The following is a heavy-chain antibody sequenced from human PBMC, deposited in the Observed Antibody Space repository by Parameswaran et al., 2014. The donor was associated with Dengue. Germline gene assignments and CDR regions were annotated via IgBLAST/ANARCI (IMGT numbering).Heavy chain of an antibody. J-gene: IGHJ6*02. CDR3: ARIADSDSSGYWTLDV. CDR2: IYPGDSDT. D-gene: IGHD6-19*01. V-gene: IGHV5-51*01. Sequence: VRQMPGKGLEWMGIIYPGDSDTRYGPSFQGQVTISADKSIFTAYLQWSSLKASDTAMYYCARIADSDSSGYWTLDVWGQGTTVTVSS.